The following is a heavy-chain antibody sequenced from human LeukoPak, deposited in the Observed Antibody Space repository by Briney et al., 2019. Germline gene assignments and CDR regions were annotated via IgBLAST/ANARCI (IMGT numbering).Heavy chain of an antibody. D-gene: IGHD3-10*01. CDR1: GFTFSSYW. CDR2: IKQDGSEK. V-gene: IGHV3-7*01. CDR3: AIPPLSGTGSSRPLAEMDV. J-gene: IGHJ6*02. Sequence: GGSLRLSCAASGFTFSSYWMSWVRQAPGKGLEWVANIKQDGSEKYYVDSVKGRFTISRDNARNSLYLQMNSLRAEDTAVYNCAIPPLSGTGSSRPLAEMDVWGQGTTVTVSS.